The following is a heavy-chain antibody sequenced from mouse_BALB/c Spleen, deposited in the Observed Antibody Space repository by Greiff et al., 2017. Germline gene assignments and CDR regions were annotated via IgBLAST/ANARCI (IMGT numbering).Heavy chain of an antibody. J-gene: IGHJ3*01. CDR1: GFTFSSYG. CDR3: ARDFRGNYEAWFAY. V-gene: IGHV5-6-3*01. Sequence: EVKLMESGGGLVQPGGSLKLSCAASGFTFSSYGMSWVRQTPDKRLELVATINSNGGSTYYPDSVKGRFTISRDNAKNTLYLQMSSLKSEDTAMYYCARDFRGNYEAWFAYWGQGTRVTVSA. CDR2: INSNGGST. D-gene: IGHD2-1*01.